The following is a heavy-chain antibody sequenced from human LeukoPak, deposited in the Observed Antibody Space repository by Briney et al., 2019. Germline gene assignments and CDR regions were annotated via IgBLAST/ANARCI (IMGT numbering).Heavy chain of an antibody. Sequence: SETLSLTCAVYGGSFSGYYWSWIRQPPGKGLEWIGEINHSGSTNYNPSLKSRVTISVDTSKNQFSLKLSSVTAADTAVYYCAGSSSWLGPIDYWGQGTLVTVSS. V-gene: IGHV4-34*01. CDR1: GGSFSGYY. D-gene: IGHD6-13*01. J-gene: IGHJ4*02. CDR3: AGSSSWLGPIDY. CDR2: INHSGST.